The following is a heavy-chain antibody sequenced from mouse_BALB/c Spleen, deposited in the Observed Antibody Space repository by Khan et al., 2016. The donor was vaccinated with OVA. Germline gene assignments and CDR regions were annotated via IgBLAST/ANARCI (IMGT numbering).Heavy chain of an antibody. J-gene: IGHJ3*01. CDR1: DFSLDNYS. D-gene: IGHD2-4*01. Sequence: QVQLKESGPGLVAPSQSLSITCTVSDFSLDNYSIHWIRQSPGKGLEWMGVIWSAGSTDYNAAFISRLTITKDNYRGQDFLQVNSLQPNDPAIYYCARRGYDYGRGALFAYWGQVTLVAVSA. V-gene: IGHV2-2*02. CDR2: IWSAGST. CDR3: ARRGYDYGRGALFAY.